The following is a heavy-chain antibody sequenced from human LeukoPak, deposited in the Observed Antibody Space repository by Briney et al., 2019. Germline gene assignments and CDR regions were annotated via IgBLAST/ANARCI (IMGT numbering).Heavy chain of an antibody. Sequence: GASVKVSCKASGYTFTGYYMHWVRQAPGQGLEWMGWISAYNGNTNYAQKLQGRVTMTTDTSTSTAYMELRSLRSDDTAVYYCAGVAAQGGASGVYGMDVWGQGTTVTVSS. V-gene: IGHV1-18*04. CDR1: GYTFTGYY. D-gene: IGHD6-13*01. J-gene: IGHJ6*02. CDR2: ISAYNGNT. CDR3: AGVAAQGGASGVYGMDV.